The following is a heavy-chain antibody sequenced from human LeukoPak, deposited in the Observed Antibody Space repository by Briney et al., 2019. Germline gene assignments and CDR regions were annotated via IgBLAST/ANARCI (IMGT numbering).Heavy chain of an antibody. D-gene: IGHD6-13*01. CDR1: GFTFGGYA. V-gene: IGHV3-49*04. J-gene: IGHJ4*02. CDR3: TRHGTSSSWPFDY. CDR2: IRSKAYGATA. Sequence: GGSLRLSCTASGFTFGGYAMSWVRQAPGKGLEWVGFIRSKAYGATAEFAASVKGRFTISRDDSKSIAYLQMNSLKTEDTAVYYCTRHGTSSSWPFDYWGQGTLVTVSS.